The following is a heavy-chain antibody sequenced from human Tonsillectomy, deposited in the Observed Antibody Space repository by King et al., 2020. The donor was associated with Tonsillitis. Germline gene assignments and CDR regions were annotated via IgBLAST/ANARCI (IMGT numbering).Heavy chain of an antibody. J-gene: IGHJ5*02. CDR3: TTGNTYYDLLTGYSYNWFDP. Sequence: VQLVESGGGLVKPGGSLRLSCAASGFTFSNAWMSWVRQAPGKGLEWVGRIKSKTDGGTTDYAAPVKGRFTISRDDSKNPLYLQMNSLKTEDTAVYYCTTGNTYYDLLTGYSYNWFDPWGQGTLVTVSS. D-gene: IGHD3-9*01. CDR1: GFTFSNAW. V-gene: IGHV3-15*01. CDR2: IKSKTDGGTT.